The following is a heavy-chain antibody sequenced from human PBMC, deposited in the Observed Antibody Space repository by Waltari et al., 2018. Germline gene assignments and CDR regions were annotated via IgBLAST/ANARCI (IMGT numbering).Heavy chain of an antibody. D-gene: IGHD3-22*01. V-gene: IGHV4-61*01. CDR2: IYFSGTT. Sequence: QVMLQESGPGLVKASETLSLTCTVSGDSVISGYYYWSLIRQPPGKGLEWIGYIYFSGTTDYNPSLKSRVTISVDTSKNQFSLKLSSVTAADTAVYYCAREKWGYYYDSSGNYFDRWGQGTLVTVSS. CDR1: GDSVISGYYY. CDR3: AREKWGYYYDSSGNYFDR. J-gene: IGHJ4*02.